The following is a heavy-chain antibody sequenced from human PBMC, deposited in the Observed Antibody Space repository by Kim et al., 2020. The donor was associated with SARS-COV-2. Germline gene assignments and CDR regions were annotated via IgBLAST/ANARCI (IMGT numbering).Heavy chain of an antibody. J-gene: IGHJ6*02. CDR3: ARGRAGVVPSPIMGLGPHYDYYALDV. CDR1: VGSFSGYH. V-gene: IGHV4-34*01. D-gene: IGHD3-3*01. CDR2: INHSGAT. Sequence: SETLSLTCAVYVGSFSGYHWTWIRQSPVKGLEWIGEINHSGATNYNPSLESRVALSVDTSKNQFSLKVKSVTAADTAVYFCARGRAGVVPSPIMGLGPHYDYYALDVWGQGTTVSVSS.